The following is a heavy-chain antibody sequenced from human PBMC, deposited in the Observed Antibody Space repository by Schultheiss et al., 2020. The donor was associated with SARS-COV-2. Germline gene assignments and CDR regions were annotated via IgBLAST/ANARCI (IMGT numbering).Heavy chain of an antibody. CDR1: GGTFSSYA. Sequence: SVKVSCKASGGTFSSYAISWVRQAPGQGLEWMGGIIPIFGIANYAQKFQGRVTITADKSTSTAYMELSSLRSEDTAVYYCASITAAADFDYWGQGTLVTVSS. J-gene: IGHJ4*02. CDR3: ASITAAADFDY. D-gene: IGHD6-13*01. CDR2: IIPIFGIA. V-gene: IGHV1-69*10.